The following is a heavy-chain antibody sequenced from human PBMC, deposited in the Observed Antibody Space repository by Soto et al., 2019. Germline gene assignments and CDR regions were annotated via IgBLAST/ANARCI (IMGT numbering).Heavy chain of an antibody. D-gene: IGHD3-10*02. Sequence: SETLSLTCAVSGGSISSGDYSWNWIRQPPGKGLEWIGYIYFGGSTYYNPSLQSRVTMSVDRSRNQFSLKLNSVTAADTAVYYCASVRGGYYYGMDVWGQGTTVTVSS. CDR2: IYFGGST. CDR1: GGSISSGDYS. V-gene: IGHV4-30-2*01. J-gene: IGHJ6*02. CDR3: ASVRGGYYYGMDV.